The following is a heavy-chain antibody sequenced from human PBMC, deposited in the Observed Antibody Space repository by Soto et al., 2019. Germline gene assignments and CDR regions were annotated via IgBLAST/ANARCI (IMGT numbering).Heavy chain of an antibody. CDR1: GFTFGSYV. CDR2: ISYDGSNK. Sequence: VQLVESGGGVVQPGRSLRRSCAASGFTFGSYVMHWVRQAPGKGLEWVAVISYDGSNKYYADSVKGRFTISRDNSKNTLYLQMNSLRAEDTAVYYCARMGLLHGMDVWGQGTTVIVSS. V-gene: IGHV3-30-3*01. D-gene: IGHD2-15*01. CDR3: ARMGLLHGMDV. J-gene: IGHJ6*02.